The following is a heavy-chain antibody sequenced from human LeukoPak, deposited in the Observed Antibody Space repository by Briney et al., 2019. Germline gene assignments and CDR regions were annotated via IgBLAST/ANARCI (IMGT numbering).Heavy chain of an antibody. J-gene: IGHJ4*02. CDR1: GDTVSSNSAA. V-gene: IGHV6-1*01. CDR2: TFYRSKWYN. CDR3: VREGGGVGQRFVSLDY. Sequence: SQTLSLTCAISGDTVSSNSAAWSWIRQSPSRGLEWLERTFYRSKWYNEYAVSVRSRITINPDTSKNQVSLQLKSVTPEDTAVYYCVREGGGVGQRFVSLDYWGQGTLVTISS. D-gene: IGHD2-8*01.